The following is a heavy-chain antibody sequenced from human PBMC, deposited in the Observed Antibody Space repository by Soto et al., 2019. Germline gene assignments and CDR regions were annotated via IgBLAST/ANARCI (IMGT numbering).Heavy chain of an antibody. V-gene: IGHV6-1*01. CDR1: GDSVSSNSAA. Sequence: QTLSLTCVISGDSVSSNSAAWNWIRQSPSRDLEWLGRTYYRSRWYNDYAVSVKSRITVNPDTSKNQFSLQLTSVTPEDTAVYYGAGTTSTYWSYVDVWGKGTTLTISS. D-gene: IGHD1-7*01. CDR2: TYYRSRWYN. J-gene: IGHJ6*03. CDR3: AGTTSTYWSYVDV.